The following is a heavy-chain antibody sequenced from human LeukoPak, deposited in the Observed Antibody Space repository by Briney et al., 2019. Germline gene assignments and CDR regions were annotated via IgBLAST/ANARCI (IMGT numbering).Heavy chain of an antibody. D-gene: IGHD2-21*02. V-gene: IGHV1-8*01. Sequence: GTSVKISCKASGYTFPNFDINWVRQAPGQGLEWMGWMSPKSGDEGYARKFQGRVTMTRDNSRATAYLELTGLRLEDAAVYYCARTPPKGDIDTWGRGTLVTVSS. CDR2: MSPKSGDE. CDR3: ARTPPKGDIDT. J-gene: IGHJ5*02. CDR1: GYTFPNFD.